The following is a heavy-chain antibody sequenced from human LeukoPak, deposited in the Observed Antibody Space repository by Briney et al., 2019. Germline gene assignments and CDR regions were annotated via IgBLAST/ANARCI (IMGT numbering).Heavy chain of an antibody. CDR1: GGTFSSYA. Sequence: ASVKVSCKASGGTFSSYAISWVRQAPGQGLEWMGGIIPTFGTANYAQKFQGRVTITADKSTNTAYMELSSLRSEDTAVYYCARDPRYSPGVGYFDYWGQGTLVTVSS. J-gene: IGHJ4*02. V-gene: IGHV1-69*06. CDR3: ARDPRYSPGVGYFDY. D-gene: IGHD6-13*01. CDR2: IIPTFGTA.